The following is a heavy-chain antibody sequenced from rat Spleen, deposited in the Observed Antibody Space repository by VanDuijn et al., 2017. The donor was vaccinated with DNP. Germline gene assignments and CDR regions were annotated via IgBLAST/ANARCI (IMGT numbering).Heavy chain of an antibody. CDR1: GFNFKDYW. CDR2: INEDSTII. J-gene: IGHJ3*01. D-gene: IGHD1-11*01. CDR3: VTRGDPYDNWFAY. V-gene: IGHV4-2*01. Sequence: EVKLVGSGGGLVQPGRSLKLSCAASGFNFKDYWMGWVRQAPGKGLEWIGEINEDSTIINYSPSLNYKISFSRDNAQNTLFLQMSELGSEDTGIYFCVTRGDPYDNWFAYWGRGTLFTVSS.